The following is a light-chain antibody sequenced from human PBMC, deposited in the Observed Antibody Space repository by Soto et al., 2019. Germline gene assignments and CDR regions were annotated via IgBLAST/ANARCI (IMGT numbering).Light chain of an antibody. CDR1: SSDIGGHNH. CDR3: SSYTSTSIWV. CDR2: DVT. V-gene: IGLV2-14*03. Sequence: QSALTQPASVSGSPGQSITISCTGTSSDIGGHNHVSWYQQHPGKTPKLMIYDVTKRPSGVSNRFSGSKSGNTASLTISGLQAEDAADYYCSSYTSTSIWVFGGGTQLTVL. J-gene: IGLJ3*02.